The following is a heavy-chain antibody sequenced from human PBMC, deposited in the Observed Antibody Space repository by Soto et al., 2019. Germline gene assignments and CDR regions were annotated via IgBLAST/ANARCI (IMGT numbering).Heavy chain of an antibody. CDR2: IYSGGST. Sequence: EVQLVESGGGLIQPGGSLRLACAASGFTVSSNYMSWVHQAPGKGLEWVSFIYSGGSTHYADSVKGRFTISRDNSKNTLYLQMNSLRAEDTAVYYCARAIAQDWFDPWGQGTLVTVSS. CDR1: GFTVSSNY. D-gene: IGHD6-13*01. J-gene: IGHJ5*02. CDR3: ARAIAQDWFDP. V-gene: IGHV3-53*02.